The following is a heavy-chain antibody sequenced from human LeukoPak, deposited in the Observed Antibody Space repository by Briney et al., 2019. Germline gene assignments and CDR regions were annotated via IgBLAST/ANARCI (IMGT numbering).Heavy chain of an antibody. J-gene: IGHJ4*02. CDR1: GDSITSSNYY. CDR3: GFGEGDF. V-gene: IGHV4-30-2*01. Sequence: SETLSLTCTVSGDSITSSNYYWTWIRQPPGKGLEWIGFIFHSLSTSYNPSLKTRVTISVDRSKNQFSLKLNSVTAADTAMYFCGFGEGDFWGQGALVTVSS. CDR2: IFHSLST. D-gene: IGHD3-10*01.